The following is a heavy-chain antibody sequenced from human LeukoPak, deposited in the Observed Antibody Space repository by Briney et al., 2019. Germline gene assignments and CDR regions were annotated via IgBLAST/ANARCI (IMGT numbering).Heavy chain of an antibody. Sequence: GGFLRLSCAASGFTFSSYSMNWVRQAPGKGLEWVSSISSSSSYIYYADSVKGRFTISRDNAKNSLYLQMNSLRAEDTAVYYCARGHYGDYSNAFDIWGQGTMVTVSS. D-gene: IGHD4-17*01. CDR2: ISSSSSYI. CDR3: ARGHYGDYSNAFDI. J-gene: IGHJ3*02. CDR1: GFTFSSYS. V-gene: IGHV3-21*01.